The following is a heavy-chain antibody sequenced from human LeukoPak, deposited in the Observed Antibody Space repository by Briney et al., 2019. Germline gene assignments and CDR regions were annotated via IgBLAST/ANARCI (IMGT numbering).Heavy chain of an antibody. Sequence: GGSLRLSCAASGFNFSDYYMSWIRQAPGKGLEWLSYISSSGSTIYYADSVKGRFTISRDNAKNSLHLQMNSLRVEDTAVYYCARDPRYHFDSSGYYDYWGQGTLVTVSS. D-gene: IGHD3-22*01. CDR1: GFNFSDYY. J-gene: IGHJ4*02. V-gene: IGHV3-11*01. CDR2: ISSSGSTI. CDR3: ARDPRYHFDSSGYYDY.